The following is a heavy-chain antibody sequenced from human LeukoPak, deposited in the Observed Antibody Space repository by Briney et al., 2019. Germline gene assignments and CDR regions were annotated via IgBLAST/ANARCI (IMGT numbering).Heavy chain of an antibody. Sequence: GGSLRLSCAASGFTFSSYSMNWVRQAPGKGLEWVGRIKSKTDGGTTDYAAPVKGRFTISRDDSKNTLYLQMNSLKTEDTAVYYCTTDAGYSYGFKLSYWGQGTLVTVSS. CDR2: IKSKTDGGTT. J-gene: IGHJ4*02. CDR1: GFTFSSYS. CDR3: TTDAGYSYGFKLSY. D-gene: IGHD5-18*01. V-gene: IGHV3-15*01.